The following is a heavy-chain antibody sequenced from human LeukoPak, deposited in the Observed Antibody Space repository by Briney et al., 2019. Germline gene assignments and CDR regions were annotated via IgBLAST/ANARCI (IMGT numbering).Heavy chain of an antibody. V-gene: IGHV1-2*02. CDR3: ARDDGSWPNFDY. D-gene: IGHD6-13*01. CDR2: INPNSGGT. J-gene: IGHJ4*02. Sequence: ASVKVSCKASGYTFTGYYTHWVRQAPGQGLEWMGWINPNSGGTNYAQKFQGRVTMTRDTSISTAYMELSRLRSDDTAVYYCARDDGSWPNFDYWGQGTLVTVSS. CDR1: GYTFTGYY.